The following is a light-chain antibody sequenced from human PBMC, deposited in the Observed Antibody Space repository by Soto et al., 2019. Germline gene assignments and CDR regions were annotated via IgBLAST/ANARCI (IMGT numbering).Light chain of an antibody. V-gene: IGKV1-39*01. CDR2: AAS. J-gene: IGKJ2*01. Sequence: DIQMTQSPSSLSASVGDRVTITCRASQSITSYLNWYQQKPGKAPKLLIYAASRSQSGVPSRFSGSGSGTDFTLTISSLQPEDFATYYCQQSYNTPYTFGQGTKLEFK. CDR1: QSITSY. CDR3: QQSYNTPYT.